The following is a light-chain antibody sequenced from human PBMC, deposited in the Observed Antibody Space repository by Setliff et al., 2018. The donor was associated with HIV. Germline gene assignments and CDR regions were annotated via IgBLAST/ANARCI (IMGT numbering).Light chain of an antibody. Sequence: QSALTQPASVSGSPGQAITISCTGTSDDIGRYYYVSWYQQLPGKAPKLITYDVSHRPSGVSTRFSGSKSGDTASLTISGLQAEDEAHYYCTSYTINTLYVFGSGTKVTVL. CDR1: SDDIGRYYY. CDR3: TSYTINTLYV. V-gene: IGLV2-14*03. J-gene: IGLJ1*01. CDR2: DVS.